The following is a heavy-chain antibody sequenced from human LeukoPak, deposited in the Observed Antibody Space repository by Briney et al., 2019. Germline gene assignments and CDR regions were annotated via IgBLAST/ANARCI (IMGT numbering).Heavy chain of an antibody. CDR3: ARVPDGTKGP. CDR2: ISFDGSDA. J-gene: IGHJ5*02. CDR1: GFTFSGFW. D-gene: IGHD1-14*01. V-gene: IGHV3-74*01. Sequence: GGSLRLSCAASGFTFSGFWMHWVRQAPGKGLVWVSCISFDGSDATYADSVKGRFTISRDNAKNSLYLQMNSLRAGDTAVYYCARVPDGTKGPWGQGTLVTVSS.